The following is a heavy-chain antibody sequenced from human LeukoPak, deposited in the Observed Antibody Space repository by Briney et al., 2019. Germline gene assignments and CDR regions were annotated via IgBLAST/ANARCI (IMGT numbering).Heavy chain of an antibody. V-gene: IGHV4-59*08. J-gene: IGHJ4*02. D-gene: IGHD6-19*01. CDR3: ARRGYSSGWYYFDY. CDR2: IYYSGST. CDR1: GGSISSYY. Sequence: PPETPSLTCTVSGGSISSYYWYWIRQPPGKGLEWIGYIYYSGSTNYNPSLKSRVTISVDTSKNQFSLKLSSVTAADTAVYYCARRGYSSGWYYFDYWGQGTLVTVSS.